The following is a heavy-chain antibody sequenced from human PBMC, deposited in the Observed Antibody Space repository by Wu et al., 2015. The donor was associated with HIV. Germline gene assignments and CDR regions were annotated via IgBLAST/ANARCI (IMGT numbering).Heavy chain of an antibody. CDR1: GYLLTASY. V-gene: IGHV1-2*06. J-gene: IGHJ4*02. D-gene: IGHD3-10*01. CDR2: INPNSGGT. CDR3: ARAGWVGGITSNGEEKLYFDY. Sequence: QVQLVQSGAEVKKPGASVKVSCKTSGYLLTASYIDWMRQAPGQGLEWVGRINPNSGGTKYAPDFQGRVTMTWDMSISTAYMELTRLRSDDTAIYFCARAGWVGGITSNGEEKLYFDYWGQGNAWSPSPQ.